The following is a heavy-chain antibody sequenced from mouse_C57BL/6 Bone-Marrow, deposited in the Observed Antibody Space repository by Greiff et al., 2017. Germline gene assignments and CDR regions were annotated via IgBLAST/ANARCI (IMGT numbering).Heavy chain of an antibody. Sequence: VQLQQPGAELVKPGASVKMSCKASGNTFTSYWITWVKQRPGQGLEWIGDIYPGSGSTNYNEKFKSKATLTVDTSSSTAYMQLSSLTSEDSAVYYCAREGNSYWYFDVWGTGTTVTVSS. D-gene: IGHD2-1*01. J-gene: IGHJ1*03. V-gene: IGHV1-55*01. CDR1: GNTFTSYW. CDR3: AREGNSYWYFDV. CDR2: IYPGSGST.